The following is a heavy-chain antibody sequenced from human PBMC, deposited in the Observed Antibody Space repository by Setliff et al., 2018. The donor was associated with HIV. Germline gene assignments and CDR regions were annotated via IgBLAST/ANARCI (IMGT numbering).Heavy chain of an antibody. CDR1: GGTFSSYA. D-gene: IGHD6-19*01. Sequence: SVKVSCKASGGTFSSYAISWVRQAPGQGLEWMGGIIPIFGTANYAQKFQGRVAITADESTSTAYMELSSLRSEDTAVYYCARSPGYSSGWTPGYYYYMDVWGKGTTVTVSS. CDR2: IIPIFGTA. V-gene: IGHV1-69*13. J-gene: IGHJ6*03. CDR3: ARSPGYSSGWTPGYYYYMDV.